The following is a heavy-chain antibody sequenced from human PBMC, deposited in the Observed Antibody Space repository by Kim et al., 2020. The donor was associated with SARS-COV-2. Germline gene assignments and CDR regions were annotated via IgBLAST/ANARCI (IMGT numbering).Heavy chain of an antibody. D-gene: IGHD6-13*01. CDR3: AKDSRITSTGAFEY. V-gene: IGHV3-23*01. Sequence: GKGRFTISRDNSKNTLYLQRNSLRADDTAVYYCAKDSRITSTGAFEYWGQGTPVTVSS. J-gene: IGHJ4*02.